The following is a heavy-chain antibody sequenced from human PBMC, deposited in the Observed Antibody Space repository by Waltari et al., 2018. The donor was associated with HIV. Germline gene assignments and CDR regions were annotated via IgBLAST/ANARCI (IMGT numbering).Heavy chain of an antibody. CDR2: ISYDGSNK. Sequence: QVQLVESGGGVVQPGRSLRLSCAASGFTFSSYAMHCVRQAPGKGLEWVAVISYDGSNKYYADSVKGRFTISRDNSKNTLYLQMNSLRAEDTAVYYCARGEDSSGSYGAFDIWGQGTMVTVSS. V-gene: IGHV3-30*01. J-gene: IGHJ3*02. CDR3: ARGEDSSGSYGAFDI. CDR1: GFTFSSYA. D-gene: IGHD3-22*01.